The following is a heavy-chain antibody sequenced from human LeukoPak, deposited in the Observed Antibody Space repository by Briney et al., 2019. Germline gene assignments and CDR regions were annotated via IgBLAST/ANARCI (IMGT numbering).Heavy chain of an antibody. J-gene: IGHJ3*02. CDR1: GGSISSSSYY. Sequence: PSETPSPTCTVSGGSISSSSYYWGWIRQPPGKGLEWIGSIYYSGSTYYNPSLKSRVTISVDTSKNQFSLKLSSVTAADTAVYYCASQPLGYCSSTSCYTDAFDTWGQGTMVTVSS. V-gene: IGHV4-39*01. D-gene: IGHD2-2*02. CDR3: ASQPLGYCSSTSCYTDAFDT. CDR2: IYYSGST.